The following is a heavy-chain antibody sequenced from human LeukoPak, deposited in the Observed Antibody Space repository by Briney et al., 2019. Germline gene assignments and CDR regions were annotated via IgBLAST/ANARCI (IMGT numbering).Heavy chain of an antibody. Sequence: ASVKVSCKASVYTLTSYYMHWVRQAPGQGLEWMGIINPSGGSTSYAQKSQGRVTMTRDMSTSTVYMELSSLRSEDTAVYYCARDGFPGGAALRSGYYYYMDVWGKGTTVTVSS. CDR1: VYTLTSYY. CDR3: ARDGFPGGAALRSGYYYYMDV. D-gene: IGHD3-10*01. V-gene: IGHV1-46*01. CDR2: INPSGGST. J-gene: IGHJ6*03.